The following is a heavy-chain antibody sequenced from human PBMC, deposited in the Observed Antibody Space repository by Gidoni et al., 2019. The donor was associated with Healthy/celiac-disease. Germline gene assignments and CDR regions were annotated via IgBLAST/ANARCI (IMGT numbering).Heavy chain of an antibody. CDR1: GGTFSSYA. D-gene: IGHD2-15*01. V-gene: IGHV1-69*04. Sequence: QVQLVQSGAEVKKPGSSVKVSCKASGGTFSSYAISWVRQAPGQGREWMGRIIPILGIANYAQKFQGRVTITADKSTSTAYMELSSLRSEDTAVYYCARYCSGGSCDYWGQGTLVTVSS. J-gene: IGHJ4*02. CDR3: ARYCSGGSCDY. CDR2: IIPILGIA.